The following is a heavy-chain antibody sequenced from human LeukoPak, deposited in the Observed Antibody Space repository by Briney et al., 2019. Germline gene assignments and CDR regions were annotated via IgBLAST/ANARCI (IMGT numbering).Heavy chain of an antibody. CDR2: MNPNSGNT. Sequence: ASVKVSCKASGYTFTGYYMHWVRQAPGQGLEWMGWMNPNSGNTGYAQKFQGRVTMTRNTSISTAYMELSSLRSEDTAVYYCARFQRGYYMDVWGKGTTVTISS. J-gene: IGHJ6*03. D-gene: IGHD5-24*01. V-gene: IGHV1-8*02. CDR3: ARFQRGYYMDV. CDR1: GYTFTGYY.